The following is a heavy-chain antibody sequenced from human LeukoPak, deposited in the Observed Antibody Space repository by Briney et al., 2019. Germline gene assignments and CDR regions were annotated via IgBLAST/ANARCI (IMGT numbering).Heavy chain of an antibody. V-gene: IGHV3-69-1*01. CDR1: GFTFSVYG. CDR3: ARNPTTVTTD. J-gene: IGHJ4*02. Sequence: GGSLRLSCAASGFTFSVYGIHWVRQAPGKGLEWVSYISSSSTIYYADSVKGRFTISRDNAKNSLYLQMNSLRAEDTAVYYCARNPTTVTTDWGQGTLVTVSS. CDR2: ISSSSTI. D-gene: IGHD4-17*01.